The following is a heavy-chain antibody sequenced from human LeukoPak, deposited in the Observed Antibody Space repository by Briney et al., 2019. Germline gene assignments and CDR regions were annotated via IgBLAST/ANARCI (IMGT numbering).Heavy chain of an antibody. D-gene: IGHD2-15*01. CDR2: IIPILGIA. CDR3: AREDQELLPFALDV. V-gene: IGHV1-69*04. Sequence: GASVKVSCKASGGTFSSYAISWVRQAPGQGLEWMGRIIPILGIANYAQKFQGRVTITADKSTSTAYMELSSLRSEDTAVYYCAREDQELLPFALDVWGQGTTVTVSS. CDR1: GGTFSSYA. J-gene: IGHJ6*02.